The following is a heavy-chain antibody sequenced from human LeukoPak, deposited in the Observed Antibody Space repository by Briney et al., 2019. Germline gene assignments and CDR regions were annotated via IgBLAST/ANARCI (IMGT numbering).Heavy chain of an antibody. CDR1: GGSISSSLYY. J-gene: IGHJ4*02. CDR2: LHYSGNT. CDR3: ARDRMIGGNYFDY. Sequence: ASGTLSLTCIVSGGSISSSLYYWGWIRQSPGKGLEWIGSLHYSGNTFYHPSLKNRVTISVDTLRNQFSLKMTSLTAADTAVYYCARDRMIGGNYFDYWGQGTLVIVSS. D-gene: IGHD3-22*01. V-gene: IGHV4-39*07.